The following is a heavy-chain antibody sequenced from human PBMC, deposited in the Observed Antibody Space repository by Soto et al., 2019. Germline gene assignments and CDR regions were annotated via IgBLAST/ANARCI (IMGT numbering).Heavy chain of an antibody. D-gene: IGHD2-2*01. CDR2: IYAGDSDT. CDR1: GYRFTSYW. V-gene: IGHV5-51*01. CDR3: ARREGYCSGTSCQGNYYYGMDV. Sequence: GEVLKILLRGFGYRFTSYWVGLVPPISRKGLEVVGIIYAGDSDTNYSPSFQGEVTISADKSISTAYLQWSSLKASDTARYYCARREGYCSGTSCQGNYYYGMDVWGQGTTVTVSS. J-gene: IGHJ6*02.